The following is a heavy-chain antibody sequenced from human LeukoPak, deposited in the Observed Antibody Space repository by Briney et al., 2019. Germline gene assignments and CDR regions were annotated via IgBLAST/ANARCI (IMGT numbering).Heavy chain of an antibody. J-gene: IGHJ4*02. CDR2: ISSSSITI. CDR3: ANPYDFWSGYYNVLDY. Sequence: PGGSLRLSCAASGFTFNTYSMNWVRQAPGKGLEWVSYISSSSITIYYADSVKGRVTISRDNAKNSLYLQMNSLRAEDTAVYYCANPYDFWSGYYNVLDYWGQGTLVTVSS. D-gene: IGHD3-3*01. CDR1: GFTFNTYS. V-gene: IGHV3-48*01.